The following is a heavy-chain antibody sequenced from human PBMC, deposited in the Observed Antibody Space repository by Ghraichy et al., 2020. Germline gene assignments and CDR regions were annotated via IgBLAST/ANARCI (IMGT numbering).Heavy chain of an antibody. D-gene: IGHD1-1*01. CDR1: GGSFSDYD. Sequence: SETLSLTCAVYGGSFSDYDWTWIRQPPGKGLEWIGEINDSGSIDYNASLKSRVSISLDTSKNQFSLKLSSVTAADTAVYFCARVVFSHNWTPVHWFDPWGQGTLVIVSS. V-gene: IGHV4-34*01. J-gene: IGHJ5*02. CDR3: ARVVFSHNWTPVHWFDP. CDR2: INDSGSI.